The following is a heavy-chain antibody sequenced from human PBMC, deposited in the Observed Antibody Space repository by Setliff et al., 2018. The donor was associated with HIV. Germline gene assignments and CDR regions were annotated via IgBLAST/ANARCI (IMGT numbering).Heavy chain of an antibody. D-gene: IGHD1-1*01. CDR3: ARSPGMFDY. Sequence: PGGSLRLSCAVSEVIVSNNYMSWVRQAPGKGLEWVSVIYSGGSTDHADSVKGRFTISRDNSKNTVYLQMTSLRAEDTAVYYCARSPGMFDYWGQGTPVTAPQ. CDR1: EVIVSNNY. J-gene: IGHJ4*02. CDR2: IYSGGST. V-gene: IGHV3-53*01.